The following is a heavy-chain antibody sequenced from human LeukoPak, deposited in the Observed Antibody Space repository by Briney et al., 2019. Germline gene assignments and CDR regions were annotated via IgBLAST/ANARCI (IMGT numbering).Heavy chain of an antibody. CDR2: INHSGST. Sequence: SETLSLTCAVYGGSFSGYYWSWIRQPPGKGLEWIGEINHSGSTNYNPSLKSRVTISVDTSKNQFSLKLSSVTAAGTAVYYCAREGGSSWSWEVGAFDIWGQGTMVTVSS. CDR1: GGSFSGYY. CDR3: AREGGSSWSWEVGAFDI. V-gene: IGHV4-34*01. J-gene: IGHJ3*02. D-gene: IGHD6-13*01.